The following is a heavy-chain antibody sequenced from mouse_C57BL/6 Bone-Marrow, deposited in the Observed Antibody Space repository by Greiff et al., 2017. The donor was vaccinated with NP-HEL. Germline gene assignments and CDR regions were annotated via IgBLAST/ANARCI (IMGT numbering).Heavy chain of an antibody. V-gene: IGHV1-76*01. D-gene: IGHD2-4*01. CDR3: ARSDYPRDY. J-gene: IGHJ2*01. CDR2: IYPGSGNT. Sequence: VQLQQSGAELVRPGASVKLSCKASGYTFTDYYINWVKQRPGQGLEWIARIYPGSGNTYYNEKFKGKATLTAEKSSSTAYMQLSSLTSEDSAVYFCARSDYPRDYWGQGTTLTVSS. CDR1: GYTFTDYY.